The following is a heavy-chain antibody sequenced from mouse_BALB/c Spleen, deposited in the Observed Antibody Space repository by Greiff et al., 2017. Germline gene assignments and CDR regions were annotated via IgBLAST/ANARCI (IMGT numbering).Heavy chain of an antibody. Sequence: QVQLQQSGAELVRPGSSVKISCKASGYAFSSYWMNWVKQRPGQGLEWIGQIYPGDGDTNYNGKFKGKATLTADKSSSTAYMQLSSLTSEDSAVYFCARSNWAGFAYWGQGTLVTVSA. CDR3: ARSNWAGFAY. CDR1: GYAFSSYW. CDR2: IYPGDGDT. J-gene: IGHJ3*01. D-gene: IGHD4-1*01. V-gene: IGHV1-80*01.